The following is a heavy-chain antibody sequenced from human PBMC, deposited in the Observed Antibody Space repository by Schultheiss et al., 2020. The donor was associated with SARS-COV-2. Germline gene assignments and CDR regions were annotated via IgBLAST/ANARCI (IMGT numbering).Heavy chain of an antibody. V-gene: IGHV4-59*13. Sequence: GSLRLSCAASGDPIIGYYWTWIRQPPGKGLEWIGYIYYSGSTNYNPSLKSRVTMSLDTSKFQFSLKVSSVTAADTAMYYCARERLMDVWGNDRYYDYWGQGILVTVSS. CDR3: ARERLMDVWGNDRYYDY. CDR1: GDPIIGYY. J-gene: IGHJ4*02. D-gene: IGHD3-16*02. CDR2: IYYSGST.